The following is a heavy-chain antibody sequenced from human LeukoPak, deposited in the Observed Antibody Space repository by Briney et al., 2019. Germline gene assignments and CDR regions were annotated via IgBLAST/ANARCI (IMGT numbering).Heavy chain of an antibody. D-gene: IGHD6-6*01. J-gene: IGHJ4*02. CDR3: AREWSEWYSSSLDY. CDR1: GFTFSSYS. CDR2: ISSSSSYI. V-gene: IGHV3-21*01. Sequence: GGSLRLSCAASGFTFSSYSMNWVRQAPGKGLEWVSSISSSSSYIYYADSVKGRFTISRDNAKNSLYLQMNSLRAEDTAVYYCAREWSEWYSSSLDYWGQGTLVTVSS.